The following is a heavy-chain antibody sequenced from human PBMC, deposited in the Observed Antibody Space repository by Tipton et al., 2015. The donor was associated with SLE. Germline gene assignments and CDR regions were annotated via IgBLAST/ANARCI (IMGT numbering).Heavy chain of an antibody. Sequence: TLSLTCTVSGGSISSYFWSWIRQPPGLGLEWIGHISYSGGTSYNPSLKSRVTISVDTSKNQFSLKLNSVTAGDTAVYYCARQGTTRSPFDYWGQGTLVTVSS. CDR3: ARQGTTRSPFDY. CDR2: ISYSGGT. V-gene: IGHV4-59*08. J-gene: IGHJ4*02. CDR1: GGSISSYF. D-gene: IGHD1-14*01.